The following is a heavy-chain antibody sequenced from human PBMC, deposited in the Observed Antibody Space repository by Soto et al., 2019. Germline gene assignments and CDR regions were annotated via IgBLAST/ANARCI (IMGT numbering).Heavy chain of an antibody. CDR1: GYTFSDYY. J-gene: IGHJ4*02. CDR2: INPNGGGT. V-gene: IGHV1-2*02. D-gene: IGHD1-1*01. CDR3: AREPATAKPEGVDF. Sequence: ASVKVSCKASGYTFSDYYIHWVRQAPGQGLEWMGWINPNGGGTKYAPKFQGGVTMTRDTSITTAYMELSRLRSGDTAVYYCAREPATAKPEGVDFWGQGTLGTVSS.